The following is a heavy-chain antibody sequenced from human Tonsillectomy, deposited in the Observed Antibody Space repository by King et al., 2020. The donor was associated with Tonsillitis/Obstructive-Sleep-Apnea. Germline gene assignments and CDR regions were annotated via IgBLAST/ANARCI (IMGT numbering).Heavy chain of an antibody. Sequence: VQLQQWGAGLLKPSETLSLTCAVYGGSFSGYYWSWIRQPPGKGLEWIGEINHSGSTNYNPSLKSRVTISVDTSKNQFSLKLSSVTAAATAVYYCSLGVPAAIQHYYYYFMDVWGKGTTVTVSS. J-gene: IGHJ6*03. CDR3: SLGVPAAIQHYYYYFMDV. D-gene: IGHD2-2*02. V-gene: IGHV4-34*01. CDR1: GGSFSGYY. CDR2: INHSGST.